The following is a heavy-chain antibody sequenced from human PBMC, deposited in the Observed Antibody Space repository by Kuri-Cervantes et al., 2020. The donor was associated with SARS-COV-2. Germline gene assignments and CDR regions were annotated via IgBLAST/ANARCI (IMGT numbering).Heavy chain of an antibody. CDR2: IKQDGSEK. D-gene: IGHD3-3*01. CDR3: AKDLSIFGVAADAFDI. Sequence: GGSLRLSCEASGISFSYYWMTWVRQTPGRGLEWVANIKQDGSEKYYADSVKGRFTISRDNSKNTLYLQMNSLRAEDTAVYYCAKDLSIFGVAADAFDIWGQGTMVTVSS. CDR1: GISFSYYW. V-gene: IGHV3-7*01. J-gene: IGHJ3*02.